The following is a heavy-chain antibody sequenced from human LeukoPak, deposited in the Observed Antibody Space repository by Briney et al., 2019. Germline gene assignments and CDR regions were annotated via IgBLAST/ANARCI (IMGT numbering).Heavy chain of an antibody. D-gene: IGHD1-26*01. CDR1: GFG. CDR2: IWYDGSNK. CDR3: ARDLMGEDNY. V-gene: IGHV3-33*01. J-gene: IGHJ4*02. Sequence: GRSLRLSCAASGFGMHWVRQAPGKGLEWVAIIWYDGSNKYYSDSVKGRFTISRDNSKNTLYLQMNSVRAEDTAVYYCARDLMGEDNYWGQGALVTVSS.